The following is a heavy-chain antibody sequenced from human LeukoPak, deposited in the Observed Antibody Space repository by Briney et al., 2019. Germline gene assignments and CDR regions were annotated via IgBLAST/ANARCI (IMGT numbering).Heavy chain of an antibody. J-gene: IGHJ4*02. CDR1: GFTFSSYS. V-gene: IGHV3-21*01. D-gene: IGHD2-15*01. Sequence: GGSSRLSCAASGFTFSSYSMNWVRQAPGKGLEWVSSISSSSSYIYYADSVKGRFTISRDNAKNSLYLQMNSLRAEDTAVYYCARGLGPHGSRDYWGQGTLVTVSS. CDR3: ARGLGPHGSRDY. CDR2: ISSSSSYI.